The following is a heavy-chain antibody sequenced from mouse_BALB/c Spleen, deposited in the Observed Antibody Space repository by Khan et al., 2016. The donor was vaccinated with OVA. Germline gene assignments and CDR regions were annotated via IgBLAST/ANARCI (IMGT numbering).Heavy chain of an antibody. CDR3: VRDGAYHRNDGWFAY. J-gene: IGHJ3*01. V-gene: IGHV1-4*01. CDR2: INPSNGYT. D-gene: IGHD2-14*01. Sequence: VQLQESGAELARPGASVKMSCKASGYTFTSYTIHWIKKRPGQGLEWIGYINPSNGYTNYNQKFKDKATLTPDKSSTTAYLQLSSLTSDDSAVYNCVRDGAYHRNDGWFAYWGQGTLVTVSA. CDR1: GYTFTSYT.